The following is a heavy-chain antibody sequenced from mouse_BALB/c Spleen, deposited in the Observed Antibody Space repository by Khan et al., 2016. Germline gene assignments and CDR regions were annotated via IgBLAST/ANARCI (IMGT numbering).Heavy chain of an antibody. J-gene: IGHJ2*01. CDR1: GYAFTSYN. CDR3: TREGITTVVAKGLDY. Sequence: VQLMQSGPELVKPGASVKVSCKASGYAFTSYNMFWVKQSHGKSLELIGYIDPYNGGTSYNQTFKGKATLTVDKSSSTAYIHLNSLTSEDSAVYDGTREGITTVVAKGLDYWGQGTTLTVSS. CDR2: IDPYNGGT. D-gene: IGHD1-1*01. V-gene: IGHV1S135*01.